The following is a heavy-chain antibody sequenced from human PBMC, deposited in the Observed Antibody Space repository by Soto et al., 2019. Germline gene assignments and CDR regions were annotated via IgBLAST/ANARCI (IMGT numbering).Heavy chain of an antibody. J-gene: IGHJ4*02. V-gene: IGHV4-61*03. D-gene: IGHD3-16*02. CDR3: ARYHYDYVWGSYRPGGRTYYFDY. CDR2: IYYSGST. CDR1: GGSVSSGSYY. Sequence: QVQLQESGPGLVKPSETLSLTCTVSGGSVSSGSYYWSWIRQPPGKGLEWIGYIYYSGSTNYNPSLKSRVTLSVDTSKNHFSLKLSSVTAADTAVYYCARYHYDYVWGSYRPGGRTYYFDYWGQGTLVTVSS.